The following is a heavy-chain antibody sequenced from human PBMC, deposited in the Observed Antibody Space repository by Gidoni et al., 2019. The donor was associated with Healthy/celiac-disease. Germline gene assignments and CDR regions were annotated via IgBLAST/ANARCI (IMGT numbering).Heavy chain of an antibody. CDR2: IYYSGST. J-gene: IGHJ4*02. CDR1: GGSISSYY. D-gene: IGHD3-3*01. CDR3: ARVYDFWSGYFDY. V-gene: IGHV4-59*01. Sequence: QVQLQESGPGLVKPSETLSLTCTVSGGSISSYYWSWIRQPPGKGLEWIGYIYYSGSTNYNPSLKSRVTISVDTSKNQFSLKLSSVTAADTAVYYCARVYDFWSGYFDYWGQGTLVTVSS.